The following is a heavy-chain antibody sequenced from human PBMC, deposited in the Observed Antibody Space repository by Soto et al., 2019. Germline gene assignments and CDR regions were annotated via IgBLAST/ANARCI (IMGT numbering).Heavy chain of an antibody. Sequence: EVLLLESGGGLVQPGGSLRLSCAASGFTFSSHPMSWVRQAPGKGLEWVSAIGERGDGTAYRDSVKGRFTISRDNFKNMLYLLMNSLRAEDTAVYWCAKTPNSRLLNSWGQGALVTVSS. V-gene: IGHV3-23*01. CDR1: GFTFSSHP. CDR3: AKTPNSRLLNS. D-gene: IGHD3-9*01. CDR2: IGERGDGT. J-gene: IGHJ4*02.